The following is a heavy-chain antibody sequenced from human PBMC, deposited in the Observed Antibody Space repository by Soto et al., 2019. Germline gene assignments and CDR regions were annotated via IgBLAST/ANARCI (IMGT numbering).Heavy chain of an antibody. J-gene: IGHJ2*01. CDR3: ARPGYGDGKGRNWYFDL. CDR2: IYYSGST. Sequence: PSETLSLTCTVSGDSISSYYWSWIRQPPGKGLEWIGYIYYSGSTYYNPSLKSRVTISVDTSKNQFSLKLSSVTAADTAVYYCARPGYGDGKGRNWYFDLWGRGTLVTVSS. V-gene: IGHV4-59*04. D-gene: IGHD4-17*01. CDR1: GDSISSYY.